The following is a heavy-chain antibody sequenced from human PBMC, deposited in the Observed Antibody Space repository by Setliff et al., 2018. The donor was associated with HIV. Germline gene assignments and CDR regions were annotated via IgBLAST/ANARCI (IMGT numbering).Heavy chain of an antibody. CDR1: GGSISSSSYY. V-gene: IGHV4-39*07. Sequence: SETLSLTCNVSGGSISSSSYYWGWIRQPPGKRLEWIGSIYYSGSTYYNPSLKSRVIISVDTSKNQFSLKLSSVTAADTAVYYCARDFRIGWAVQDYWYFDLWGRGTLVTVSS. D-gene: IGHD1-26*01. CDR2: IYYSGST. J-gene: IGHJ2*01. CDR3: ARDFRIGWAVQDYWYFDL.